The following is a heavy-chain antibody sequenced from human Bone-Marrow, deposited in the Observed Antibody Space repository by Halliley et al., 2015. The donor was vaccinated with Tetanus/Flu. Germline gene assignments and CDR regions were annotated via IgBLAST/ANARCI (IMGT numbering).Heavy chain of an antibody. CDR1: GASISSYS. V-gene: IGHV4-59*01. CDR3: ASERGNDGSSIWFDP. J-gene: IGHJ5*02. Sequence: TLSLTCTVSGASISSYSWSWIRQPPGKGLEWIGYISDSGSTDYSPSLKSRVTLSVDTSKNQFSLKLRSVTAADTAVYYCASERGNDGSSIWFDPWGQGTLVTASS. CDR2: ISDSGST. D-gene: IGHD3-10*01.